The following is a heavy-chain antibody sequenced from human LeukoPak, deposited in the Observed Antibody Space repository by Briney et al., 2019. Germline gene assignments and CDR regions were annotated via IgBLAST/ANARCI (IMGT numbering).Heavy chain of an antibody. CDR1: GFTFSSYG. CDR3: AKQWELFDY. J-gene: IGHJ4*02. Sequence: QPGRSLRLSCAASGFTFSSYGMHGVRQAPGKGLEWVAVISYDGSNKYYADSVKGRFTISRDNSKNTLYLQMNSLRAEDTAVYYCAKQWELFDYWGQGTLVTVSS. V-gene: IGHV3-30*18. CDR2: ISYDGSNK. D-gene: IGHD1-26*01.